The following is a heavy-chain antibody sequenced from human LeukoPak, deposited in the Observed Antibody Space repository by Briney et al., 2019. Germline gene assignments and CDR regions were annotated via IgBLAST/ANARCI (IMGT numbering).Heavy chain of an antibody. CDR3: ARAGRLQYGDYVAFDY. D-gene: IGHD4-17*01. Sequence: SGGSLRLSCTASGFTFGDYAMSWFRQAPGKGLEWVSYISISSTTIYYADSVKGRFTFSRDNAKNSLYLQMNSLRDEDTAVYYCARAGRLQYGDYVAFDYWGQGTLVTVSS. CDR2: ISISSTTI. J-gene: IGHJ4*02. V-gene: IGHV3-11*01. CDR1: GFTFGDYA.